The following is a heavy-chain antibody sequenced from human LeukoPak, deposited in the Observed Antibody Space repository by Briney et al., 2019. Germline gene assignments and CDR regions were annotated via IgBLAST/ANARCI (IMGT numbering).Heavy chain of an antibody. J-gene: IGHJ4*02. D-gene: IGHD3-3*01. CDR1: GGTFSSYA. CDR3: AGAGSGSGYPLDY. CDR2: IIPIFGIA. V-gene: IGHV1-69*04. Sequence: GASVKVSSKASGGTFSSYAISWVRQAPGQGLEWMGRIIPIFGIANYAQKFQGRVTITADKSTSTAYMELSSLRSEDTAVYYCAGAGSGSGYPLDYWGQGTLVTVSS.